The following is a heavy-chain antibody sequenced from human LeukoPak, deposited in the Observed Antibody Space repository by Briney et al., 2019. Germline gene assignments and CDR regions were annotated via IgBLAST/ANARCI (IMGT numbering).Heavy chain of an antibody. J-gene: IGHJ6*03. D-gene: IGHD3-22*01. Sequence: PSETLSLTCAVYGGSFSGYYWTWIRQAPGKGLEWIGEINPSGRISYNPSLKSRLTISVDALKNQFSLNLRSLTAADTAVYYCARGRQEVSKIVVVMTGVSYYLDVWGKGTTVTVS. CDR2: INPSGRI. V-gene: IGHV4-34*01. CDR3: ARGRQEVSKIVVVMTGVSYYLDV. CDR1: GGSFSGYY.